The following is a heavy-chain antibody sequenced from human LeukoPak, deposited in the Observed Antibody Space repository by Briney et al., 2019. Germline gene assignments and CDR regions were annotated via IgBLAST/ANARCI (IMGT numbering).Heavy chain of an antibody. CDR1: GYTFTSYG. CDR3: ARDPRVIGSGSREPFDY. J-gene: IGHJ4*02. V-gene: IGHV1-18*01. Sequence: ASVKVSCKASGYTFTSYGISWVRQAPGQGLEWMGWISAYNGNTNYSQKLQGRVTMTTDTSTSTAYMELRSLRSDDTAVYYCARDPRVIGSGSREPFDYWGQGTLVTVSS. D-gene: IGHD1-26*01. CDR2: ISAYNGNT.